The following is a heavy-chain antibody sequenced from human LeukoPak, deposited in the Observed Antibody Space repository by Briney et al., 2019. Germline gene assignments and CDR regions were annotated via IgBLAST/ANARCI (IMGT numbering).Heavy chain of an antibody. D-gene: IGHD5-24*01. V-gene: IGHV4-59*01. J-gene: IGHJ4*02. CDR2: IYNSGST. CDR1: DGSISIYY. Sequence: SETLSLTCTVSDGSISIYYWSWIRQPPGKGLEWIGYIYNSGSTIYNPSLKSRVTISADTSENQFSLKLSSVTAADTAVYYCVRDRELTYWGQGTLVTVSS. CDR3: VRDRELTY.